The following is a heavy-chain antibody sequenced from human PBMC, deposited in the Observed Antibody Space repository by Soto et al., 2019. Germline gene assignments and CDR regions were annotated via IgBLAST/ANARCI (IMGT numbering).Heavy chain of an antibody. Sequence: DVQLLESGGHLVQPGGSLRLSCAASGFTFSSYAMSWVRQAPGKGLEWVSSVSAGGDRKYYSDSVKGRFTISRDNSNNALFLQMNSLRIEDTALYYCARGDRGGSGSPASYYYSGLDVWGQGTTVTVS. CDR1: GFTFSSYA. J-gene: IGHJ6*02. CDR2: VSAGGDRK. V-gene: IGHV3-23*01. CDR3: ARGDRGGSGSPASYYYSGLDV. D-gene: IGHD3-10*01.